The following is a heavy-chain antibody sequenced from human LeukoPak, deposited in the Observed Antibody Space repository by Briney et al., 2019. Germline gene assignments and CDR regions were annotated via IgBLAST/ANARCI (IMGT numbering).Heavy chain of an antibody. J-gene: IGHJ4*02. CDR3: ASLYLPATLFDY. CDR2: ISAYNGNT. CDR1: GYTFTSYG. V-gene: IGHV1-18*01. D-gene: IGHD5-24*01. Sequence: ASVKVFCKASGYTFTSYGISWVRQAPGQGLEWMGWISAYNGNTNYAQKLQGRVTMTTDTSTSTAYMELRSLSSDDTAVSYCASLYLPATLFDYWGQGTLVPVSS.